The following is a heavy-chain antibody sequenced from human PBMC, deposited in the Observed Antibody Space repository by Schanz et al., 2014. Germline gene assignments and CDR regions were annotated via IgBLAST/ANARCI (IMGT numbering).Heavy chain of an antibody. V-gene: IGHV3-48*04. CDR3: ARPSDSSWYMDV. D-gene: IGHD2-21*02. J-gene: IGHJ6*03. CDR2: ISSSGSYT. Sequence: EVQLLESGGGLVQPGGSLRLSCAGSGFTFSSYAMSWVRQTPGKGLEWVSYISSSGSYTNYADSVKGRFTTSRDNGKKSMYLQMNSLRAEDTAVYYCARPSDSSWYMDVWGKGTTVTVSS. CDR1: GFTFSSYA.